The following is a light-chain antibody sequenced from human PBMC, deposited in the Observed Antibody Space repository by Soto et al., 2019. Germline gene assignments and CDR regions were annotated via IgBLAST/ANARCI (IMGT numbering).Light chain of an antibody. CDR3: QQYDSSPVT. J-gene: IGKJ1*01. V-gene: IGKV3-20*01. CDR2: GAS. Sequence: EIVLTQSPGTLSLSPGERATLSCRASQSVSSSYLAGYQQKPGQAPRLLIYGASSRATGIPDRFSGSGSGTDFTLTISRLEPEDFGVYYCQQYDSSPVTFGQGTKVDIK. CDR1: QSVSSSY.